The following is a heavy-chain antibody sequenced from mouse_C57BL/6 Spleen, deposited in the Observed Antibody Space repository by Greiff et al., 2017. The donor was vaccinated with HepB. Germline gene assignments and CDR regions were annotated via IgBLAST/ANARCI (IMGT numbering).Heavy chain of an antibody. CDR2: IYPGSGNT. V-gene: IGHV1-76*01. CDR1: GYTFTDYY. Sequence: QVQLQQSGAELVRPGASVKLSCKASGYTFTDYYINWVKQRPGQGLEWIARIYPGSGNTYYNEKFKGKATLTAEKSSSTAYMQLSSLTSEDSAVYFCARQGGGRVGYFDVWGTGTTVTVSS. J-gene: IGHJ1*03. CDR3: ARQGGGRVGYFDV.